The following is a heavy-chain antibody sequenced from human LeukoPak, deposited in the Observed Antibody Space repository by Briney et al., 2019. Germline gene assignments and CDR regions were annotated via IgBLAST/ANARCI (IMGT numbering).Heavy chain of an antibody. V-gene: IGHV4-4*07. CDR3: ASESPHSIAAAGTFDH. CDR2: IYTSGST. Sequence: PSETLSLTCTVSGGSISSYYWSWIRQPAGKGLEWIGRIYTSGSTNYNPSLKSRVTMSVDTSKNQFSLKLSSVTAADTAVYYCASESPHSIAAAGTFDHWGQGTLVTVSS. CDR1: GGSISSYY. D-gene: IGHD6-13*01. J-gene: IGHJ4*02.